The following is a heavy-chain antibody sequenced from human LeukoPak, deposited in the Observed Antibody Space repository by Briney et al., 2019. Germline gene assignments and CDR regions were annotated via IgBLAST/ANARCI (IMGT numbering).Heavy chain of an antibody. V-gene: IGHV3-7*01. J-gene: IGHJ4*02. CDR1: GFTFSSYW. Sequence: HAGGSLRLSCAASGFTFSSYWMSWVRQAPGKGLEWVANIKQDGSEKYYVDSVKGRFTISRDNAKNSLYLQMNSLRAEDTAVYYCASFEYYDSSANGPLFDYWGQGTLVTVSS. CDR2: IKQDGSEK. CDR3: ASFEYYDSSANGPLFDY. D-gene: IGHD3-22*01.